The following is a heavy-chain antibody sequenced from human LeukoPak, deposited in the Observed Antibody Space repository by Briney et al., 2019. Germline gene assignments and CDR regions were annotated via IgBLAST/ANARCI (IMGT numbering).Heavy chain of an antibody. V-gene: IGHV4-59*01. D-gene: IGHD4-23*01. J-gene: IGHJ4*02. CDR2: IYSSGST. CDR1: GGSLSSYY. Sequence: KPSETLSLTCTISGGSLSSYYWTWARQPPGKGLEWIGYIYSSGSTNYNPSLKSRVTISIDTSKNQFSLNLISVPAADTAVYYCAGGGGAGLADWGQGTLVTVSS. CDR3: AGGGGAGLAD.